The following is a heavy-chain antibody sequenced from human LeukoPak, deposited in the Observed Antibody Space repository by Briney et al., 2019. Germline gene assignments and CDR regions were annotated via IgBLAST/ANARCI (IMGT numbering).Heavy chain of an antibody. D-gene: IGHD4-23*01. J-gene: IGHJ4*02. V-gene: IGHV3-23*01. CDR1: GFTFSSYW. Sequence: GGSLRLSCAASGFTFSSYWMHWVRQAPGKGLEWVSAISGSGGSTYYADSVKGRFTISRDNSKNTLYLQMNSLRAEDTAVYYCAKDRYGGNEDYWGQGTLVTVSS. CDR3: AKDRYGGNEDY. CDR2: ISGSGGST.